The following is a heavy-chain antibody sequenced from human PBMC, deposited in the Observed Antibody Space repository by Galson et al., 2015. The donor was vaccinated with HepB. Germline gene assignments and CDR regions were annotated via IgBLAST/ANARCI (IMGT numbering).Heavy chain of an antibody. J-gene: IGHJ6*02. Sequence: SLRLSCAASGFTFSSYAMHWVRQAPGKGLEWVAVISYDGSNKYYADSVKGRFTISRDNSKNTLYLQMNSLRAEDTAVYYCARDSSFWSGYPNYYYYGMDVWGQGTTVTVSS. V-gene: IGHV3-30*04. CDR2: ISYDGSNK. D-gene: IGHD3-3*01. CDR1: GFTFSSYA. CDR3: ARDSSFWSGYPNYYYYGMDV.